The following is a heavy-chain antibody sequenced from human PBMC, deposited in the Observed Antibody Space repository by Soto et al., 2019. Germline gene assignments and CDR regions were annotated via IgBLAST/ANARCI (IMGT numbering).Heavy chain of an antibody. CDR3: ARPKHGYYDSSGYGFDY. V-gene: IGHV3-21*01. J-gene: IGHJ4*02. CDR1: GFTFSSYS. Sequence: NPGGSLRLSCAASGFTFSSYSMNWVRQAPGKGLEWVSSISSSTSYIYYADSVKGRFTISRDNAKNSLYLQMNSLRAEDTAVYYCARPKHGYYDSSGYGFDYWGQGTLVTVSS. CDR2: ISSSTSYI. D-gene: IGHD3-22*01.